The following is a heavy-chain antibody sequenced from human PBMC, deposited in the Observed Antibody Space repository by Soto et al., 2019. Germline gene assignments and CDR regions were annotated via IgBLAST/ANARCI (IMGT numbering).Heavy chain of an antibody. J-gene: IGHJ4*02. CDR3: ASMGYHYGSGSYPLDY. CDR1: GGSISTSSYH. Sequence: TSETLSLTCTVSGGSISTSSYHWAWIRQPPGKGLEWIASIYYSGSTYYNPSLKSRVTISLDTSKNQFSLNLRSVTAADTAVYYCASMGYHYGSGSYPLDYWGQGTLVTVSS. V-gene: IGHV4-39*07. D-gene: IGHD3-10*01. CDR2: IYYSGST.